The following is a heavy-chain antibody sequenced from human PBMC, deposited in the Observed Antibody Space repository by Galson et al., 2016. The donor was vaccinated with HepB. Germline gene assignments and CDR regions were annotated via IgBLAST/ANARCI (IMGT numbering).Heavy chain of an antibody. V-gene: IGHV1-46*01. CDR3: AGEGLRSNFDY. Sequence: SVKVSCKASGYSFTNYYIHWVRQAPGQGLEWMGRIDPRDGITSYTQKLQGRVTVTRDTSTNTVYMALSSLRSEDTAVYYCAGEGLRSNFDYWGQGILVTVSS. J-gene: IGHJ4*02. D-gene: IGHD5-12*01. CDR1: GYSFTNYY. CDR2: IDPRDGIT.